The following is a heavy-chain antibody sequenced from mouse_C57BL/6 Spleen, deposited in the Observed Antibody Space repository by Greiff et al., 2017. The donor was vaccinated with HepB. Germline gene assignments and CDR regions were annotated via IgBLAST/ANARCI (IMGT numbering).Heavy chain of an antibody. CDR3: ARPDDGLAWFAY. CDR1: GYTFTSYT. J-gene: IGHJ3*01. D-gene: IGHD2-3*01. CDR2: INPSSGYT. V-gene: IGHV1-4*01. Sequence: QVQLQQSGAELARPGASVKMSCKASGYTFTSYTMHWVKQRPGQGLEWIGYINPSSGYTKYNQKFKDKATLTADKSSSTAYMQLSSLTSEDSAVYYCARPDDGLAWFAYWGQGTLVTVSA.